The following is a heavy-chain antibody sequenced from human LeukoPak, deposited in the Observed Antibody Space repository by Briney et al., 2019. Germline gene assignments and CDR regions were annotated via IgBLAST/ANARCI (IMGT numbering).Heavy chain of an antibody. CDR3: ARHQAPTRGPSTSSRHYYYYYYMDV. CDR1: GYSFTSYW. CDR2: IYPGDSDT. J-gene: IGHJ6*03. Sequence: GESLKISCKGSGYSFTSYWIGWVRQMPGKGLEWMGIIYPGDSDTRYSPSFQGQVTISADKSISTAYLQWSSLKASDTAMYYCARHQAPTRGPSTSSRHYYYYYYMDVWGKGTTVTVSS. D-gene: IGHD2-2*01. V-gene: IGHV5-51*01.